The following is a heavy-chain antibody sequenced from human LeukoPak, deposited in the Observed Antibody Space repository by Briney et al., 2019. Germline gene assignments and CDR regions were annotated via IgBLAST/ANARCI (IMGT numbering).Heavy chain of an antibody. Sequence: GASVKVSCKTSGYTLTDFGLSWVRQAPGQGLEWMGWISDFNGLTKYAQKLQDRVTMTTDASTSTAYMELRSLRSDDTAVYYCARERQGVVGASSDWGQGTLVTVSS. CDR2: ISDFNGLT. CDR3: ARERQGVVGASSD. CDR1: GYTLTDFG. D-gene: IGHD1-26*01. J-gene: IGHJ4*02. V-gene: IGHV1-18*01.